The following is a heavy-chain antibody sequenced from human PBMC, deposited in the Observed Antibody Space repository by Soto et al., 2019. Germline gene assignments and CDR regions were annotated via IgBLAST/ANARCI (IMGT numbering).Heavy chain of an antibody. Sequence: SETLSLTCTVSGGSISSSSYYWGWIRQPPGKGLEWIGSIYYSGSTYYNPSLKSRVTISVDTSKNQFSLKLSSVTAADTAVYYCARQTGIFDYWGQGTLVTVS. CDR3: ARQTGIFDY. CDR1: GGSISSSSYY. CDR2: IYYSGST. J-gene: IGHJ4*02. V-gene: IGHV4-39*01.